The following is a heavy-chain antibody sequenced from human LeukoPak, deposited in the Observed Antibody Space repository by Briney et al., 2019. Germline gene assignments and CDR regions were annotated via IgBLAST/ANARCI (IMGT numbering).Heavy chain of an antibody. CDR2: ISGSGGST. J-gene: IGHJ4*02. Sequence: PGGSLRLSCAASGFTVSSNYMSWVRQAPGKGLEWVSAISGSGGSTYYADSVKGRFTISRDNSKNTLYLQMNSLRAEDTAVYYCANDFWSGYYRIDYWGQGTLVTVSS. D-gene: IGHD3-3*01. CDR1: GFTVSSNY. CDR3: ANDFWSGYYRIDY. V-gene: IGHV3-23*01.